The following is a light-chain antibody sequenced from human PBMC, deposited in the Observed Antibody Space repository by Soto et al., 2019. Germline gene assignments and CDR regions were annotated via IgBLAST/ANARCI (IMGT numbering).Light chain of an antibody. CDR3: QQFKNSTIT. J-gene: IGKJ5*01. CDR1: EDISSY. V-gene: IGKV1-9*01. Sequence: IQLTQSPSCLCASVGDRVTFTCRASEDISSYLVWYQKKPGAAPKLLIYAASALHSGVPSRFSGSGYGTDLTITISSLHTEDFEVYLCQQFKNSTITFGHGTRLEIK. CDR2: AAS.